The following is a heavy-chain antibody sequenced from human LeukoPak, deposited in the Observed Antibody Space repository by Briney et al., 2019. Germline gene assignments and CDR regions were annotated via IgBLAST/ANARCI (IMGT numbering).Heavy chain of an antibody. D-gene: IGHD3-9*01. V-gene: IGHV4-34*01. CDR2: INHSGST. J-gene: IGHJ3*02. CDR1: GGSFSGYY. CDR3: ARRQLITISLGRFAVFDI. Sequence: SETLSLTCAVYGGSFSGYYWSWIRQPPGKGLEWIGEINHSGSTNYNPSLKSRVTISVDTSKNQFSLKLSSVTAADTAVYYCARRQLITISLGRFAVFDIWGQGTMVTVSS.